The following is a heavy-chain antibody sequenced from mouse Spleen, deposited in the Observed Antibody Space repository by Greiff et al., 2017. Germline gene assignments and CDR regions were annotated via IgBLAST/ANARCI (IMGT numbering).Heavy chain of an antibody. CDR3: ERLDYNDCFDY. V-gene: IGHV5-12-2*01. CDR2: ISNGGGST. CDR1: GFTFSSYT. Sequence: DVMLVESGGGLVQPGGSLKLSCAASGFTFSSYTMSWVRQTPEQRLEWVAYISNGGGSTYYPDTFKGRVPLSRDNAKNTLYLQMSRLKYEDTAMYYCERLDYNDCFDYWGQGTTLTVSS. D-gene: IGHD1-1*01. J-gene: IGHJ2*01.